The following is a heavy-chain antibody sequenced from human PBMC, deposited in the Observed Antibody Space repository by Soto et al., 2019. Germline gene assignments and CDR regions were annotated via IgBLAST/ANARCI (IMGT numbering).Heavy chain of an antibody. Sequence: SETLSLTCTVSGVSISSGDDFWPWIRQPPGKGLEWIGYIYYSGSTYYNPSLKSRLTMSVDTSKNQFSLKLSSVTAADTAVYYCARDRAKWKDYYYYGMDVWGQGTTVTVSS. V-gene: IGHV4-30-4*01. CDR2: IYYSGST. D-gene: IGHD1-20*01. CDR3: ARDRAKWKDYYYYGMDV. J-gene: IGHJ6*02. CDR1: GVSISSGDDF.